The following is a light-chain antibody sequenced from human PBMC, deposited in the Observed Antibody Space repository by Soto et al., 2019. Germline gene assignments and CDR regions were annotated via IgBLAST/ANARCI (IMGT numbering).Light chain of an antibody. V-gene: IGKV1-39*01. J-gene: IGKJ1*01. Sequence: DIQMTQSPSSLSASVGDRVTITCRASQSISTYLNWYQQKPGKAPKLLIYAASTLQSGVPSRFSGSGSGTDFRLTITSLQPEDIATYYCRQSSTTPRTFGQGTHVDFK. CDR1: QSISTY. CDR2: AAS. CDR3: RQSSTTPRT.